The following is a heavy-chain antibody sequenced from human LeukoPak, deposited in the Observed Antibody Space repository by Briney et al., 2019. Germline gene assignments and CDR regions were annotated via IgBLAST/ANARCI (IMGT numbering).Heavy chain of an antibody. D-gene: IGHD2-2*01. J-gene: IGHJ4*02. Sequence: ASVKVSCTASGYTFTSYGISWVRQAPGQGLEWMGWISAYNGNTNYAQKLQGRVTMTTDTSTSTAYMDLRGLRSDDTAVYYCARVGGHCSSTSCRYDYWGQGTLVTVSS. V-gene: IGHV1-18*01. CDR1: GYTFTSYG. CDR2: ISAYNGNT. CDR3: ARVGGHCSSTSCRYDY.